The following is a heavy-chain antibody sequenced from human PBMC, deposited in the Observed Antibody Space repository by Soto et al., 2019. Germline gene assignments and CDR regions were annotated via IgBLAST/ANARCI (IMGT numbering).Heavy chain of an antibody. D-gene: IGHD6-13*01. CDR1: GGSFSGYY. J-gene: IGHJ4*02. V-gene: IGHV4-34*01. Sequence: ETLSLTCAVYGGSFSGYYWSWIRQPPGKGLEWIGEINHSGSTNYNPSLKSRVTISVDTSKNQFSLKLSSVTAADTAVYYCASRGAFSIAAAGTGYYFDYWGQGTLVTVSS. CDR2: INHSGST. CDR3: ASRGAFSIAAAGTGYYFDY.